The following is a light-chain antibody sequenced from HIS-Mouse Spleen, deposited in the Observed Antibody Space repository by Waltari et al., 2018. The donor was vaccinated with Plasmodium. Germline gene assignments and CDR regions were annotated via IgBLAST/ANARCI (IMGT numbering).Light chain of an antibody. V-gene: IGKV3-15*01. CDR3: QQYNNWSFT. Sequence: EIVMTQSPATLSVSPGDRATLSCRASHSVSSNLAWYQQKPGQAPRLLIYGASTRATGIPARFSGSGSGTEFTLTISSLQSEDFAVYYCQQYNNWSFTFGPGTKVDIK. J-gene: IGKJ3*01. CDR2: GAS. CDR1: HSVSSN.